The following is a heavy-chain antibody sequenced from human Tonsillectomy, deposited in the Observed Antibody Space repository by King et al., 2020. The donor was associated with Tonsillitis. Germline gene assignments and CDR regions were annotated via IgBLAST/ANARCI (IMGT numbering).Heavy chain of an antibody. V-gene: IGHV4-59*01. CDR3: ARELRGGYCSGGSCYYYYYMDV. CDR2: IYYSGST. Sequence: VQLQESGPGLVKPSETLSLTCTVSGGSISSYYWSWIRQPPGKGLEWIGYIYYSGSTNYNPSLKSRVTISVDTSKNQFSLKLSSVTAADTAVYYCARELRGGYCSGGSCYYYYYMDVWGKGTTVTVSS. CDR1: GGSISSYY. D-gene: IGHD2-15*01. J-gene: IGHJ6*03.